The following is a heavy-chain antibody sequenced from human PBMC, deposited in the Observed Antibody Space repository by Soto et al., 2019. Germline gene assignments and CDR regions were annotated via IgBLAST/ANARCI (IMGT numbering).Heavy chain of an antibody. D-gene: IGHD1-26*01. Sequence: QVQLQESGPGLVKPSGTLSLTCTVSGGSMTSSSWWNWVRQSPGKGLEWIGEAHHSGRTNYNPSLKSRVTISVDKSKNHFSLKLSSVTAADTAVYYCARSEATGLDHWGQGTLVTVSS. CDR3: ARSEATGLDH. V-gene: IGHV4-4*02. CDR2: AHHSGRT. J-gene: IGHJ4*02. CDR1: GGSMTSSSW.